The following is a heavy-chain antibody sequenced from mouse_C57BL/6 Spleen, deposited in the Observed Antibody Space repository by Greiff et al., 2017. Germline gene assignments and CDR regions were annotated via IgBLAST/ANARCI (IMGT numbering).Heavy chain of an antibody. D-gene: IGHD2-4*01. CDR1: GFTFSDYG. CDR3: ARNLYDYDDPYAMDY. V-gene: IGHV5-17*01. J-gene: IGHJ4*01. CDR2: ISSGSSTI. Sequence: EVQVVESGGGLVKPGGSLKLSCAASGFTFSDYGMHWVRQAPEKGLEWVAYISSGSSTIYYADTVKGRFTISRDNAKNTLFLQMTSLRSEDTAMYYCARNLYDYDDPYAMDYWGQGTSVTVSS.